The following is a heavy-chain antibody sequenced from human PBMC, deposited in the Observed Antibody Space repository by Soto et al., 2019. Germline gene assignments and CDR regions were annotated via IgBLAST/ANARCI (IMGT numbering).Heavy chain of an antibody. CDR3: ARLSSGYSYDKNWFDP. Sequence: SETLSLTCTVSGGSISSSSYYWGWIRQPPGKGLEWIGSIYYSGSTYYNPSLKSRVTISVDTSKNQFSLKLSSVTAADTAVYYCARLSSGYSYDKNWFDPWGQGTLVTVYS. V-gene: IGHV4-39*01. CDR2: IYYSGST. J-gene: IGHJ5*02. D-gene: IGHD5-18*01. CDR1: GGSISSSSYY.